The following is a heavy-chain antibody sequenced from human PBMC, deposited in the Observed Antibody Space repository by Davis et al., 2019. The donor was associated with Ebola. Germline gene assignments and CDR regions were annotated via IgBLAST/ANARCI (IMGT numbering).Heavy chain of an antibody. CDR1: GYTFTSYY. Sequence: ASVKVSCKASGYTFTSYYMHWVRQAPGQGLEWMGIINPSGGSTTYAQKFQGRVTMTRDTSTSTVYMELSSLRSEDTAVYYGATGVGPLLCFRELFYWGQGTLVTVSS. J-gene: IGHJ4*02. D-gene: IGHD3-10*01. CDR3: ATGVGPLLCFRELFY. V-gene: IGHV1-46*01. CDR2: INPSGGST.